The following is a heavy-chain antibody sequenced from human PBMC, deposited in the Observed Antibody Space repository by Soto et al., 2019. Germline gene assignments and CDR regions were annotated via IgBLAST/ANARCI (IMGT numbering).Heavy chain of an antibody. D-gene: IGHD3-10*01. V-gene: IGHV4-31*03. J-gene: IGHJ5*02. CDR3: AREYLVRGVIIAGWFDP. Sequence: QVQLQESGPGLVKPSQTLSLTCTVSGGSISSGGYYWSWIRQHPGKGPEWIGYIYYSGSTYYNPSLKSRVTISVDTSKNQFSLKLSSVTAADTAVYYCAREYLVRGVIIAGWFDPWGQGTLVTVSS. CDR2: IYYSGST. CDR1: GGSISSGGYY.